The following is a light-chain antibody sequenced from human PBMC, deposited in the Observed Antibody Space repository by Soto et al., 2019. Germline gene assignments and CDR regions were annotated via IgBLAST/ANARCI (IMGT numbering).Light chain of an antibody. J-gene: IGLJ1*01. Sequence: QSVLTQSSSASASLGSSVKLTCTLSSGHSSYIIAWHQQQPGKAPRYLMKREGSGSYNKESGVPDRFSGSSSGAERYLTISNLQFEDEADYYCETWDSNTRVFGTGTKVTVL. CDR2: REGSGSY. CDR1: SGHSSYI. CDR3: ETWDSNTRV. V-gene: IGLV4-60*02.